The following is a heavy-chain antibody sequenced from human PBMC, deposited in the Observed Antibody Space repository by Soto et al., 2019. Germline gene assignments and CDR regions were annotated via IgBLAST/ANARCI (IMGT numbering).Heavy chain of an antibody. Sequence: QVQLVQSGAEVKKPGSSVKVSCKASGVTFSSSAISWARQAPGHGLEWMGGIIPIFGTANYAQKFQGRVTITADESTSTASVELSSLRSEDTAVYYCAIRLGGSGYQYYYYYCMDVRGQGTPVTVSS. CDR2: IIPIFGTA. J-gene: IGHJ6*02. CDR1: GVTFSSSA. V-gene: IGHV1-69*01. CDR3: AIRLGGSGYQYYYYYCMDV. D-gene: IGHD5-12*01.